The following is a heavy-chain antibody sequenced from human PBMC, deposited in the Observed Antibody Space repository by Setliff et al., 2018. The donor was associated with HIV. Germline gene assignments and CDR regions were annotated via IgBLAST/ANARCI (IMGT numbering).Heavy chain of an antibody. CDR1: GYTFTGYG. J-gene: IGHJ6*03. V-gene: IGHV1-18*01. CDR2: ISAYNGNT. Sequence: ASVKVSCKASGYTFTGYGISWMRQAPGQGLEWMGWISAYNGNTNYAQKFQGRVTMTRDTSTSTVYMELSSLRSEDTAVYYCARNPRIAVAGTDYYYYMDVWGKGTTVTVSS. D-gene: IGHD6-19*01. CDR3: ARNPRIAVAGTDYYYYMDV.